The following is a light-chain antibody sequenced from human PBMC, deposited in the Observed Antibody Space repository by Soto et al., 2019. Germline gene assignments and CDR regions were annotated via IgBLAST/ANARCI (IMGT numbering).Light chain of an antibody. CDR1: QSVSSSY. CDR2: CAS. J-gene: IGKJ2*01. CDR3: HQSGSSPRT. V-gene: IGKV3-20*01. Sequence: EIVLTQSPGTLSLSPGERATLSCRASQSVSSSYLAWYQQKSGQAPRLLIYCASSRATGIPDRFSGSGSGTDVSLTISRLEPEDFAVYYCHQSGSSPRTFGQGTNLEIK.